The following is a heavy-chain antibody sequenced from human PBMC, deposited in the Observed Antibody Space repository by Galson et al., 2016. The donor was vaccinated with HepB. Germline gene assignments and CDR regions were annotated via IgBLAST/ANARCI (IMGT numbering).Heavy chain of an antibody. CDR2: IWYDGVNT. CDR1: GFTLSSYG. D-gene: IGHD1-1*01. V-gene: IGHV3-33*01. J-gene: IGHJ4*02. Sequence: SLRLSCAASGFTLSSYGIHWVRQAPGKGLEWVAVIWYDGVNTYYADSVKGRFTISRDNSKNTLYLQMNSLRAEDMAVYYCARQAFTNWNPFDYWGQGTLVTVSS. CDR3: ARQAFTNWNPFDY.